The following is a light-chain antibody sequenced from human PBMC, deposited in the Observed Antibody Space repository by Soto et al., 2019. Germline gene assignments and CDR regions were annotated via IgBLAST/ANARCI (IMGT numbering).Light chain of an antibody. CDR1: QSVSSSY. CDR2: VAS. J-gene: IGKJ3*01. CDR3: QQYGSPPFT. Sequence: EIVLTQSPGTLSLSPGERATLSCRASQSVSSSYLAWYQQKPGQAPRLLIYVASSRATGIPDRFSGSGSGTDFTLTISRLEPEDFAVYYCQQYGSPPFTFGPGTKVDIK. V-gene: IGKV3-20*01.